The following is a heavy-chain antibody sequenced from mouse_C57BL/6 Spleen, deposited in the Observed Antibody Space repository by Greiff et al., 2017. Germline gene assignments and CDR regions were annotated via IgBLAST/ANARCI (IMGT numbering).Heavy chain of an antibody. J-gene: IGHJ4*01. V-gene: IGHV5-4*01. CDR1: GFTFSSYA. CDR2: ISDGGSYT. Sequence: EVQLVESGGGLVKPGGSLKLSCAASGFTFSSYAMSWVRQTPEKRLEWVATISDGGSYTYYPDNVKGRFTISRDNAKNNLYLQMSHLKSEDTAMYYCARDRGEGMDYWGQGTSVTVSS. CDR3: ARDRGEGMDY.